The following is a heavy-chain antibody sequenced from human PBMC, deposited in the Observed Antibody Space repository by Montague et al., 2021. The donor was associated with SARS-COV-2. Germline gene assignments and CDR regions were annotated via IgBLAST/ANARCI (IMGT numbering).Heavy chain of an antibody. CDR3: ARDTRITMLVVVNRYGMDV. J-gene: IGHJ6*02. Sequence: SETLSLTCTVSGGAISSSSYYWGWIRQPPGKGLERIGSIYYSGSTYYNPSLKSRVTISVDTSKNQFSLKLSSVTAADTAVYYCARDTRITMLVVVNRYGMDVWGQGTTVTASS. CDR1: GGAISSSSYY. D-gene: IGHD3-22*01. CDR2: IYYSGST. V-gene: IGHV4-39*07.